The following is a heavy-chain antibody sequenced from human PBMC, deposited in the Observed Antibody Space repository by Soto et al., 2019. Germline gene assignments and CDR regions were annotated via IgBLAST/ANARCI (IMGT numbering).Heavy chain of an antibody. Sequence: SVKVSCKASGCLFSSYAISWVRQAPGQGLEWMGGIVPIFGTANYAQKFQGRVTITADESTGTAYMELSSLRSEDTAVYYCARVVVVVPAATTISYYYGMEVWGQGTTVSVSS. CDR2: IVPIFGTA. CDR3: ARVVVVVPAATTISYYYGMEV. D-gene: IGHD2-2*01. V-gene: IGHV1-69*13. CDR1: GCLFSSYA. J-gene: IGHJ6*01.